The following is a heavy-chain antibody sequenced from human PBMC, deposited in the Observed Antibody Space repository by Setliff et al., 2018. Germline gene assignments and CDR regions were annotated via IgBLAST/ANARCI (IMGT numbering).Heavy chain of an antibody. CDR1: ANTLSTSYY. V-gene: IGHV4-38-2*01. CDR2: IYKGGST. D-gene: IGHD2-21*01. J-gene: IGHJ6*02. CDR3: ATRTFAVIPHSGLGLDYFYGMDV. Sequence: SETLSLTCGVSANTLSTSYYWGWVRQPPGKGLEWIGDIYKGGSTYYNPSLRSRVSMSLAPSKRQVSLNLNSVTAADTGVYYCATRTFAVIPHSGLGLDYFYGMDVWGQGTTVTVSS.